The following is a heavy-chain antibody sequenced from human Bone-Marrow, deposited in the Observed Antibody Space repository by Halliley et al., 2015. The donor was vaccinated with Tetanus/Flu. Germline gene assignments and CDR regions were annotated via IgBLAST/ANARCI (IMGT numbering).Heavy chain of an antibody. V-gene: IGHV4-59*01. CDR3: ASERGNYDNSIWFDP. D-gene: IGHD4-4*01. Sequence: TLSLTCTVSDGSISSYSWSWIRQPPGKGLEWIGYISDSGSTDYNPSLKSRVTLSVDTSKNQFSLKLSSVTAADTAVYYCASERGNYDNSIWFDPWGQGTLVTVSS. CDR1: DGSISSYS. J-gene: IGHJ5*02. CDR2: ISDSGST.